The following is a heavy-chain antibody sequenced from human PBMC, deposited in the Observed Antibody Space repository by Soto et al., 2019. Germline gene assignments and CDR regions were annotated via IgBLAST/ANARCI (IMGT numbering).Heavy chain of an antibody. CDR2: ISYDGSNK. CDR1: GFTFSSYA. D-gene: IGHD3-3*01. Sequence: GGSLRLSCAASGFTFSSYAMHWVRQAPGKGLEWVAVISYDGSNKNYADSVKGRFTISRDNSKNTLYVQMNSLRAEDMAVYYCARGYDFWSGYYYPYGMDVWGQGTTVTVSS. J-gene: IGHJ6*02. CDR3: ARGYDFWSGYYYPYGMDV. V-gene: IGHV3-30-3*01.